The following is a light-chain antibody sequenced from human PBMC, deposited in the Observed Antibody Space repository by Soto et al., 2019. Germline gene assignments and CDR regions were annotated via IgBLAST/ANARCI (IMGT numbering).Light chain of an antibody. Sequence: DIQMTQSPSTLSGSDGDRVTITCRASQSISTYLNWYQQKPGKAPNLLIFAASSLQSGVPSRFSGSGSGTDFTLTISSLQPEDFATYYCQQSFSTPRITFGQGTRLEI. CDR2: AAS. J-gene: IGKJ5*01. V-gene: IGKV1-39*01. CDR1: QSISTY. CDR3: QQSFSTPRIT.